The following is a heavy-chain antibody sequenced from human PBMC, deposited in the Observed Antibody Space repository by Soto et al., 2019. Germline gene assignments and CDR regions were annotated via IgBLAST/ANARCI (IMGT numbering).Heavy chain of an antibody. CDR3: ARHYYGSGSYLKNWFDP. Sequence: SETLSLTCTVSGGSISIYYWSWIRQPPGKGLEWIGYIYYSGSTNYNPSLKSRVTISVDTSKNQFSLKLSSVTAADTAVYYCARHYYGSGSYLKNWFDPWGQGTLVTVSS. J-gene: IGHJ5*02. D-gene: IGHD3-10*01. CDR1: GGSISIYY. CDR2: IYYSGST. V-gene: IGHV4-59*01.